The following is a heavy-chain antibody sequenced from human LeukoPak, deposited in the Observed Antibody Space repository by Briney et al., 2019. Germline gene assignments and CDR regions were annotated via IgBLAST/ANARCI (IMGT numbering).Heavy chain of an antibody. Sequence: GGSLRLSCAASGFTFSDYDMHWVRQATGKGLEWVSAIGTAGDTYYTGSVKGRFTISRENAKNSLYLQMNSPRAGDTAVYYCARVAKERVGGVYYFDYWGEGTLVTVSS. V-gene: IGHV3-13*01. J-gene: IGHJ4*02. CDR2: IGTAGDT. D-gene: IGHD1-1*01. CDR1: GFTFSDYD. CDR3: ARVAKERVGGVYYFDY.